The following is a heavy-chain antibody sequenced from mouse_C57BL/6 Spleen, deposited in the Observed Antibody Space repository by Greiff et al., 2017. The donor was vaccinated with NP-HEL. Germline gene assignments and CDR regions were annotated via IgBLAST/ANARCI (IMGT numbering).Heavy chain of an antibody. CDR3: ARAYYSPYWYFDV. V-gene: IGHV1-52*01. D-gene: IGHD2-12*01. CDR2: IDPSDSET. J-gene: IGHJ1*03. Sequence: QVQLKQPGAELVRPGSSVKLSCKASGYTFTSYWMHWVKQRPIQGLEWIGNIDPSDSETHYNQKFKDKATLTVDKSSSTAYMQLSSLTSEDSAVYYCARAYYSPYWYFDVWGTGTTVTVSS. CDR1: GYTFTSYW.